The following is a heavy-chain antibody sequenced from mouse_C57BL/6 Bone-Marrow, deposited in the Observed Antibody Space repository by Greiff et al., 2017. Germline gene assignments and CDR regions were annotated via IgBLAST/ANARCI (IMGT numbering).Heavy chain of an antibody. CDR1: GYSITSDY. CDR3: ASYRRNSSGPVDY. J-gene: IGHJ2*01. Sequence: EVQLVESGPGLAKPSQTLSLTCSVTGYSITSDYWNWIRKFPGNKLEYMGYISYSGSTYYNPSLKSRISITRDTSKKQYYLQLNSVPTENTATYYCASYRRNSSGPVDYWGQGTTLTVSS. D-gene: IGHD3-2*02. CDR2: ISYSGST. V-gene: IGHV3-8*01.